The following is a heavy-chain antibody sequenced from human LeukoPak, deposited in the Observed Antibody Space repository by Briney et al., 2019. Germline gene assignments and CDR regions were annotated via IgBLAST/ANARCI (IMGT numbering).Heavy chain of an antibody. J-gene: IGHJ6*02. Sequence: GGSLRLSCAASGCTFTTYAMSWVRQAPGKGLEWVSGISGSGGSTYYADSVKGRFTISRDYSKNTLYLQMNSLRAEDTAVYYCAKDAGVDIVVAPAHGMDVWGQGTTVTVSS. CDR1: GCTFTTYA. D-gene: IGHD2-2*01. CDR3: AKDAGVDIVVAPAHGMDV. V-gene: IGHV3-23*01. CDR2: ISGSGGST.